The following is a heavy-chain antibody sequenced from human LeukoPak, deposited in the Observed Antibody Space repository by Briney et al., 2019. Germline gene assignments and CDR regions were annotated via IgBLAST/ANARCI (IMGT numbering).Heavy chain of an antibody. V-gene: IGHV3-23*01. J-gene: IGHJ4*02. CDR2: ITDSSTST. CDR1: GFTFNNYV. CDR3: ARELVDY. D-gene: IGHD2-8*02. Sequence: GGSLRLSCAASGFTFNNYVMNWVRQAPGKGLEWVSAITDSSTSTYYADSVKGRFTISRHNSKNTLYLQMNSLRAEDTAVYYCARELVDYWGQGTLVTVSS.